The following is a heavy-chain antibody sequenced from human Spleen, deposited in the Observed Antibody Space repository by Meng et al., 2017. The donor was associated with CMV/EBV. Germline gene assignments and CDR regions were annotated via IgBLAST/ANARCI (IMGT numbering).Heavy chain of an antibody. CDR2: IYHSGST. J-gene: IGHJ5*02. CDR3: ARTRRSNWNAIGFDP. CDR1: GGSISSSNL. Sequence: SGGSISSSNLWTWVRQVPGKGLEWIGEIYHSGSTNYNPSLKSRVTISVDKSKNQFSLKLSSVTAADTAVYYCARTRRSNWNAIGFDPWGQGTLVTVSS. D-gene: IGHD1-20*01. V-gene: IGHV4-4*02.